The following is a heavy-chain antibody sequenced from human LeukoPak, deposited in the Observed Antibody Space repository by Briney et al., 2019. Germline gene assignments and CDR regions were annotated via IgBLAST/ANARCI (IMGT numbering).Heavy chain of an antibody. D-gene: IGHD1-26*01. V-gene: IGHV3-23*01. CDR2: MSGSGGST. J-gene: IGHJ4*02. CDR3: ARGWDW. CDR1: GITLSNYG. Sequence: GGSLRLSCTVSGITLSNYGMSWVRQAPGKGLEWVAGMSGSGGSTNYADSVKGRFTISRDNAKNSLYLQMNSLRAEDTAVYYCARGWDWWGQGTLVTVSS.